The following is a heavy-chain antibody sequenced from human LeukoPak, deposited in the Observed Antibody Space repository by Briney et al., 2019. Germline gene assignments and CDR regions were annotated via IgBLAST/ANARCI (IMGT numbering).Heavy chain of an antibody. Sequence: GGSLRLSCAASGFTFDDYAMHWVRQAPGKGLEWVSGISWNSGSIGYADSVKGRFTISRDNAKNSLYLQMNSLRAEDTALYYCAKDRGSGWYGGDGFDYWGRGTLVTVSS. CDR1: GFTFDDYA. D-gene: IGHD6-19*01. V-gene: IGHV3-9*01. CDR3: AKDRGSGWYGGDGFDY. J-gene: IGHJ4*02. CDR2: ISWNSGSI.